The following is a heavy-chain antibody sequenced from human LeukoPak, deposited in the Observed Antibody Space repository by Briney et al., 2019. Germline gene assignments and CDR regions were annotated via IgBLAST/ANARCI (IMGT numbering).Heavy chain of an antibody. CDR2: ISAYNGNT. CDR3: VRDRPHNWFDP. J-gene: IGHJ5*02. CDR1: GYTFTSYG. Sequence: ASVKFSCKASGYTFTSYGISWVRQAPGQGLEWMGWISAYNGNTNYAQNFRGRVTMTRDTSITTAYMELNRLTSDDTAVYYCVRDRPHNWFDPWGQGTLVTVSS. V-gene: IGHV1-18*01.